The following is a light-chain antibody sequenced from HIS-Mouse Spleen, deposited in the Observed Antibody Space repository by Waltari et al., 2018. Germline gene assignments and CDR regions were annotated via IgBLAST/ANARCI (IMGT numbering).Light chain of an antibody. J-gene: IGLJ2*01. Sequence: SYELTQPPSVSVSPGQTARITRSGGALPKTYAYWYQQKSGQAPVLVIYEDSKRPSGIPERFSGSSSGTMATLTISGAQVEDEADYYCYSTDSSGNHRVFGGGTKLTVL. V-gene: IGLV3-10*01. CDR2: EDS. CDR3: YSTDSSGNHRV. CDR1: ALPKTY.